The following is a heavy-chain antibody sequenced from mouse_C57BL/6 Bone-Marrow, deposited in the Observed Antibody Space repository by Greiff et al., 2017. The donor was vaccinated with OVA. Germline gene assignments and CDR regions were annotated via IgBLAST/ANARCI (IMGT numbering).Heavy chain of an antibody. J-gene: IGHJ2*01. Sequence: QVQLQQPGAELVKPGASVKLSCKASGYTFTSYWMHWVKQRPGQGLEWIGMIHPNSGSTNYNEKFKSKATLTVDKSSSTAYMQLSSLTSEDSAVYYCARRRIYYGYHGNYFDYWGQGTTLTVSS. D-gene: IGHD2-2*01. CDR2: IHPNSGST. CDR1: GYTFTSYW. CDR3: ARRRIYYGYHGNYFDY. V-gene: IGHV1-64*01.